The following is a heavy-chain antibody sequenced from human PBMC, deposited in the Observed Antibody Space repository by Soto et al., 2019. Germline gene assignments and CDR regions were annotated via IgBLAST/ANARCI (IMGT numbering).Heavy chain of an antibody. J-gene: IGHJ4*02. CDR1: GYTFTSHA. V-gene: IGHV1-3*01. CDR2: NNAGSGYT. D-gene: IGHD3-10*01. CDR3: ARARFYGSGTFNYFDY. Sequence: QVQLVQSGAELKKPGASVKVSCEASGYTFTSHAIHWVRQAPGQRLEWVGWNNAGSGYTKYSQKFQDRVTITRDSSASAAYMELSSLRSDDTAVYYCARARFYGSGTFNYFDYWGQGTLVSVSS.